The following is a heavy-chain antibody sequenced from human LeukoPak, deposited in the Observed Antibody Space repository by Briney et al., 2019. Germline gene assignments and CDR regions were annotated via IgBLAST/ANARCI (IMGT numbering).Heavy chain of an antibody. Sequence: PGGSLRLSCAASGFTFSTYSMNWVRQAPGKGLEWVSSISSSSSYIYYADSVKGRFTISRDNAKNSLYLQMNSLRAEDTAVYYCARAQDAGEAAFDIWGQGTMVTVSS. CDR3: ARAQDAGEAAFDI. V-gene: IGHV3-21*01. CDR1: GFTFSTYS. D-gene: IGHD4-17*01. J-gene: IGHJ3*02. CDR2: ISSSSSYI.